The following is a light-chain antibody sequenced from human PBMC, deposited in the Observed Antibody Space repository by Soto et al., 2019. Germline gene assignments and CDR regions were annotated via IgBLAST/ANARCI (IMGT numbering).Light chain of an antibody. CDR3: SAWDDSLDGRV. J-gene: IGLJ3*02. CDR1: SSNIGTNT. V-gene: IGLV1-44*01. Sequence: QSVLTQPPSASGTPGQRVTISCSGSSSNIGTNTVNWYQQLPGTAPKLLIYSDSHRPSGVPDRFSGSKSGSSVSLAISGLQSEDEADYYCSAWDDSLDGRVFGGGTKLTVL. CDR2: SDS.